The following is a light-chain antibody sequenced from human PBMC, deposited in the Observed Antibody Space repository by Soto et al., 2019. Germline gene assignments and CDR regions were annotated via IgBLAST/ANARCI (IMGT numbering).Light chain of an antibody. CDR3: QQYDDWRLLT. CDR2: GAS. J-gene: IGKJ4*01. V-gene: IGKV3-15*01. Sequence: EVVMTQSPATLSVSPGDKATLSCRASQRVSSHLAWYQQTPGQAPRLLLYGASTRAPGVTARFSGSGSGTEFTLTISSLQSEDLAIYYCQQYDDWRLLTFGGGTKVEI. CDR1: QRVSSH.